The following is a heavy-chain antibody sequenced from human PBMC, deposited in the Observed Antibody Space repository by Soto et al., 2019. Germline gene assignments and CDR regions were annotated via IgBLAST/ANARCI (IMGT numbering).Heavy chain of an antibody. V-gene: IGHV3-23*01. CDR1: GFTFSSYT. CDR3: AKARGEYSSYVDY. J-gene: IGHJ4*02. CDR2: IGISGVDT. Sequence: PGGSLKLSCAASGFTFSSYTMAWVRQAPGKGLKWVSCIGISGVDTYYADYVKGRFTISRDNSRNTLYLQMNSLRAEDTALYYCAKARGEYSSYVDYWGQGT. D-gene: IGHD5-12*01.